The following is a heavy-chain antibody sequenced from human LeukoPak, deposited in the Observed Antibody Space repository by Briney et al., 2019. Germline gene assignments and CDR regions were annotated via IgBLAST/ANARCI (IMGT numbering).Heavy chain of an antibody. CDR3: FTFGHLVLGAGAFDI. V-gene: IGHV1-24*01. CDR1: GYTLTELS. J-gene: IGHJ3*02. CDR2: FDPEDDET. Sequence: ASVKVSCKVSGYTLTELSMHWVRQAPGKGLEWMGGFDPEDDETIYAQKLQGRVTMTEDTSTDTAYMELSSLRSEDPAVYYCFTFGHLVLGAGAFDIWGQGTMVTVSS. D-gene: IGHD6-6*01.